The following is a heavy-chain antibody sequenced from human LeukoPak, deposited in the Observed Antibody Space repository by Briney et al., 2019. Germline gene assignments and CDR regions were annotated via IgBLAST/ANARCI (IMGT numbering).Heavy chain of an antibody. D-gene: IGHD3-10*01. CDR1: GGSFSGYY. CDR2: INHSGST. Sequence: SETLSLTCAVYGGSFSGYYWSWIRQPPGKGLEWIGEINHSGSTNYNPSLKSRVTISVGTSKNQFSLKLSSVTAADTAVYYCARGPNYYGSGSSYKNPYYYYYGMDVWGQGTTVTVSS. V-gene: IGHV4-34*01. J-gene: IGHJ6*02. CDR3: ARGPNYYGSGSSYKNPYYYYYGMDV.